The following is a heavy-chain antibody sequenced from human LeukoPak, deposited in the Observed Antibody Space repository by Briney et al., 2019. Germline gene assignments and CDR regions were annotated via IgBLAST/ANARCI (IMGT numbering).Heavy chain of an antibody. CDR2: IKQDGSEK. J-gene: IGHJ4*02. CDR3: ARDVGYDFWSGYPDY. V-gene: IGHV3-7*01. Sequence: QAGGSLRLSCAASGFTFSSYWMSWVRQAPGKGLEWVANIKQDGSEKYYVDSAKGRFTISRDNAKNSLYLQMNSLRAEDTAVYYCARDVGYDFWSGYPDYWGQGTLVTVSS. D-gene: IGHD3-3*01. CDR1: GFTFSSYW.